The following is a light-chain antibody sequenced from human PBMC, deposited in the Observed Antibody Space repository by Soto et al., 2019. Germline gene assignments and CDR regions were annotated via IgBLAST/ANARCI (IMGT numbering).Light chain of an antibody. CDR3: CSYAGSGVV. Sequence: QSALTQPASVSGSPGQSITISCTGTSSDVGSYNLVSWYQQHPGKAPKLMIYEGSKRPSGVSNRFSGSKSGNTASLTISGLQAEDEADYYCCSYAGSGVVFGGGTKLTV. V-gene: IGLV2-23*01. CDR1: SSDVGSYNL. CDR2: EGS. J-gene: IGLJ2*01.